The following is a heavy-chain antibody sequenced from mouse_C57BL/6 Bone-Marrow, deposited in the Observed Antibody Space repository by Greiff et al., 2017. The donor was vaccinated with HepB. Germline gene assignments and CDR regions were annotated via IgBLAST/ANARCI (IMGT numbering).Heavy chain of an antibody. Sequence: VQLVESGPGLVQPSQSLSITCTVSGFSFTSHGVHWVRQSPGKGLEWMGVIWSGGSTDYNAAFISSLSISKDNSKSQVFFKMNSRQADDTAIYYCARYGNYAAWFAYWGQGTLVTVSA. CDR1: GFSFTSHG. D-gene: IGHD2-1*01. CDR2: IWSGGST. J-gene: IGHJ3*01. CDR3: ARYGNYAAWFAY. V-gene: IGHV2-2*01.